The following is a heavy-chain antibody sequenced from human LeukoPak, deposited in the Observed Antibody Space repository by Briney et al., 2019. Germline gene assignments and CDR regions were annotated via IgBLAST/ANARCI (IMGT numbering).Heavy chain of an antibody. CDR3: ARGPACGGDCYFFDY. CDR1: GGTFSSYA. Sequence: ASVKVSCKASGGTFSSYAISWVRQAPGQGLEWMGGIIPIFGTANYAQKFQGRVTITADESTSTAYMGLSSLRSEDTAVYYCARGPACGGDCYFFDYWGQGTLVTVSS. D-gene: IGHD2-21*02. J-gene: IGHJ4*02. CDR2: IIPIFGTA. V-gene: IGHV1-69*13.